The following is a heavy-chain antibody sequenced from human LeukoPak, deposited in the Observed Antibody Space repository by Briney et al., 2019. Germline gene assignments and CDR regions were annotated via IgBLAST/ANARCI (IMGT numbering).Heavy chain of an antibody. J-gene: IGHJ3*02. V-gene: IGHV4-59*02. CDR3: VRDWEGFNFDI. CDR2: IHNSGGT. D-gene: IGHD1-26*01. CDR1: GGSVTSYY. Sequence: PSETLSLTCIVSGGSVTSYYWSWIRQPPGEGLEWIAYIHNSGGTNYNPSLKSRVTISVDTSKNQFSLKLRSVTAADTAVYYCVRDWEGFNFDIWGQGTMVTVSS.